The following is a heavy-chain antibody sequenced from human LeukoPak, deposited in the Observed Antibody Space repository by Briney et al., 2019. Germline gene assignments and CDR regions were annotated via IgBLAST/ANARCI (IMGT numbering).Heavy chain of an antibody. D-gene: IGHD3-9*01. CDR1: GFTSSRSA. CDR2: VSWNSGSI. Sequence: GGSMRFSCAASGFTSSRSAMHWARQAPGQCLEWVSGVSWNSGSIGYAESVKGRFTISRDNAKNSLYLQMNSLRAEDTVFFFKQQTAYEILTGYYTDFDYWGQGTLVTVSS. V-gene: IGHV3-9*02. J-gene: IGHJ4*02. CDR3: QQTAYEILTGYYTDFDY.